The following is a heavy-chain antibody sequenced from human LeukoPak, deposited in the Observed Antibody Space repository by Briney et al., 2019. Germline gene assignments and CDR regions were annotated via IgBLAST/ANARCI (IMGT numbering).Heavy chain of an antibody. CDR3: ARDKSFWKVRGAYEHWFDP. J-gene: IGHJ5*02. V-gene: IGHV4-34*01. CDR1: GGSFSGYY. CDR2: INHSGST. D-gene: IGHD3-10*01. Sequence: PSETLSLTCAVYGGSFSGYYWSWLRQPPGKGLEWIGEINHSGSTNYNPSLKSRVTISVDTSKNQFSLKLSSVTAADTAVYYCARDKSFWKVRGAYEHWFDPWGQGTLVTVSS.